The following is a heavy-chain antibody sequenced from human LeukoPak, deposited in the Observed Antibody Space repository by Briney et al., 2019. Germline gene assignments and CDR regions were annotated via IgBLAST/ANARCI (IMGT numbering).Heavy chain of an antibody. CDR3: ARALGYSYSSDY. D-gene: IGHD5-18*01. Sequence: QPGGSLRLSCAASGFIFSSYAMHWVRQAPGRGLEWVAVISYDGSDKYYADSVKGRLTISRDNSKNTLYLQIDSLRAEDTAVYYCARALGYSYSSDYWGQGTLVTVSS. J-gene: IGHJ4*02. V-gene: IGHV3-30-3*01. CDR1: GFIFSSYA. CDR2: ISYDGSDK.